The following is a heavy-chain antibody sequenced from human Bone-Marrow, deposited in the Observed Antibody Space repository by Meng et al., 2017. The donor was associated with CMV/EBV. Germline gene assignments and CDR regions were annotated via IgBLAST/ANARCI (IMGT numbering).Heavy chain of an antibody. J-gene: IGHJ6*02. Sequence: GGSLRLSCAASGFTFDDYAMSWVRQAPGKGLEWVSVIYSGGSSTYYADSVKGRFTISRDNSKNTLYLQMNSLRAEDTAVYYCAKAVAEDCSSTSCYDYGANPYGKHYYGLDVWGQGTTVTVSS. CDR2: IYSGGSST. D-gene: IGHD2-2*01. CDR3: AKAVAEDCSSTSCYDYGANPYGKHYYGLDV. CDR1: GFTFDDYA. V-gene: IGHV3-23*03.